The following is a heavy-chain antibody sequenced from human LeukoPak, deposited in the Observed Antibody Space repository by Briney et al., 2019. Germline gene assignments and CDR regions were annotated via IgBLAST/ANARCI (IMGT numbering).Heavy chain of an antibody. CDR2: ISAYNGNT. J-gene: IGHJ4*02. CDR3: ARDSMASAGGYYFDY. CDR1: GYSSTSSG. Sequence: ASVKVSCKASGYSSTSSGFSWVRQAPGHGLEWMGWISAYNGNTNYAQNLQGRVTMTTDTSTSTAYMELRSLRSDDTAVYYCARDSMASAGGYYFDYWGQGTLVTVSS. D-gene: IGHD6-13*01. V-gene: IGHV1-18*01.